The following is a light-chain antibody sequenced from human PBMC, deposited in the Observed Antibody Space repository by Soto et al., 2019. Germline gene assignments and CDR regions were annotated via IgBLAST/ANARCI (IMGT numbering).Light chain of an antibody. CDR3: QQDHSLPRT. V-gene: IGKV3-15*01. J-gene: IGKJ2*02. CDR2: GAF. CDR1: QSVTTN. Sequence: ETVLTQSPATLSVSPGERATFSCKASQSVTTNLAWYQQKPGQVPRLLIYGAFTRATGIPARFSGSGSGTEFTLSISSLQSEDFAIYHCQQDHSLPRTFGQGTKLEIK.